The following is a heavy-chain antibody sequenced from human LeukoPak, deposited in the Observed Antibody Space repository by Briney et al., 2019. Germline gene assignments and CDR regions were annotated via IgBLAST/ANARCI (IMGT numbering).Heavy chain of an antibody. Sequence: PSETLSLTCAVYGGSFSGYYWGWIRQPPGKGLEWIGEINHSGSTNYNPSLKSRVTISVDTSKNQFSLKLSSVTAADTAVYYCARGRQWLFGLNYWGQGTLVTVSS. J-gene: IGHJ4*02. V-gene: IGHV4-34*01. CDR1: GGSFSGYY. CDR3: ARGRQWLFGLNY. CDR2: INHSGST. D-gene: IGHD6-19*01.